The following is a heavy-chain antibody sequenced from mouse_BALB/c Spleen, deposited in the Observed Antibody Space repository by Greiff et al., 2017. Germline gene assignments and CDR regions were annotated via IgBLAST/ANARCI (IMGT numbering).Heavy chain of an antibody. D-gene: IGHD2-1*01. CDR3: AREGKRGDAMDY. CDR2: INPSNGRT. V-gene: IGHV1S81*02. Sequence: QVQLQQPGAELVKPGASVKLSCTASGYTFTSYWMHWVKQRPGQGLEWIGEINPSNGRTNYNEKFKSKARLTVDKSSSTAYMQLSSLTSEDSAVYYCAREGKRGDAMDYWGQGTSVTVSS. CDR1: GYTFTSYW. J-gene: IGHJ4*01.